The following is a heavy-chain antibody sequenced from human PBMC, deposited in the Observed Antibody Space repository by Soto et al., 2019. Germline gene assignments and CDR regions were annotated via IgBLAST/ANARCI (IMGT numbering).Heavy chain of an antibody. Sequence: ESLRLSCAASGFTFSSYAMSWVRQAPGKGLEWVSAISGSGGSTYYADSVKGRFTISRDNSKNTLYLQMNSLRAEDTAVYYCARAQYYYDSSGYYPGVYWGQGTLV. CDR1: GFTFSSYA. CDR3: ARAQYYYDSSGYYPGVY. V-gene: IGHV3-23*01. D-gene: IGHD3-22*01. CDR2: ISGSGGST. J-gene: IGHJ4*02.